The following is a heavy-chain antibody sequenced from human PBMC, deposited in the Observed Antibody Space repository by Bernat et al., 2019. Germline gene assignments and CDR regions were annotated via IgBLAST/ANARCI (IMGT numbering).Heavy chain of an antibody. J-gene: IGHJ4*02. CDR1: GFTFSNYW. V-gene: IGHV3-74*01. Sequence: EVQLVESGGGLVQPGGSLRLSCVASGFTFSNYWMHWVRQVPAKGLVWVSRINGDGTATSYADSVKGRFAISRDNAKNTLYLQMDSLRGEDTAVYSCVRGGVDYWGQGTLVTVSS. D-gene: IGHD3-16*01. CDR2: INGDGTAT. CDR3: VRGGVDY.